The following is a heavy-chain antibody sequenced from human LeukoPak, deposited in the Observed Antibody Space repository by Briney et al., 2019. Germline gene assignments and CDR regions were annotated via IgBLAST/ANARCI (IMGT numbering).Heavy chain of an antibody. CDR1: GFTFSSYA. J-gene: IGHJ4*02. CDR2: ISYDGSNK. V-gene: IGHV3-30-3*01. D-gene: IGHD3-22*01. CDR3: AKDRPHYYDSSGYPDY. Sequence: GGSLRLSCAASGFTFSSYAMHWVRQAPGKGLEWVAVISYDGSNKYYADSVKGRFTISRDNSKNTLYLQMNSLRAEDTAVYYCAKDRPHYYDSSGYPDYWGQGTLVTVSS.